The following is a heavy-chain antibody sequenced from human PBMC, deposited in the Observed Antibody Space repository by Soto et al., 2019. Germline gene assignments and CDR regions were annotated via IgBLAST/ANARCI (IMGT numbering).Heavy chain of an antibody. CDR2: INPNSGGT. D-gene: IGHD3-22*01. V-gene: IGHV1-2*04. CDR1: GYTFTGYY. CDR3: AREPTYYYDSRGYYGGYNCFDP. Sequence: ASVNVSCQASGYTFTGYYMHWVRQAPGQGIEWMGWINPNSGGTNYAQKFQGWVTMTRDTSISTAYMELSRLSSDDTAVYYCAREPTYYYDSRGYYGGYNCFDPWGQGTLLTVSS. J-gene: IGHJ5*02.